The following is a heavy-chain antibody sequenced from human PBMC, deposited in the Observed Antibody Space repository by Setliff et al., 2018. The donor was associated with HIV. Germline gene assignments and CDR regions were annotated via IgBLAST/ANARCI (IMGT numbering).Heavy chain of an antibody. Sequence: PSETLSPTCAVYGGSCSGYYWNGSRQPPGKGLDWIGEINHSGNTNYNPSLKSRVTISTDTSKNQFSLRLTSVTAADTAVYYCARAPATTHDFDHWGQGTLVTVAS. CDR1: GGSCSGYY. CDR3: ARAPATTHDFDH. CDR2: INHSGNT. V-gene: IGHV4-34*01. D-gene: IGHD1-1*01. J-gene: IGHJ4*02.